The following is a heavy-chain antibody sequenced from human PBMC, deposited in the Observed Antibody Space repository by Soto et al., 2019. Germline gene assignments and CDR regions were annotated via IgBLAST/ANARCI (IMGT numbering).Heavy chain of an antibody. J-gene: IGHJ3*02. D-gene: IGHD2-15*01. CDR2: IYYSGST. Sequence: QVQLQESGPGLVQPSQTLSLTCTVSGGSISSGGYFWSWIRQHPGKGLEWIGSIYYSGSTYCNPSLQSRINISVETSKNQFSLKLSSVTAADTAVYYCARGVAIWGQGTMVTVSS. V-gene: IGHV4-31*03. CDR1: GGSISSGGYF. CDR3: ARGVAI.